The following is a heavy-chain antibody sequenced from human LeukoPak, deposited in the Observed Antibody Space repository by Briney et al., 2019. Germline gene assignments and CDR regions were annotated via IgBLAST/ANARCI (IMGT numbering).Heavy chain of an antibody. CDR3: ATQLPEGIPRIDWCYYGMDV. J-gene: IGHJ6*02. CDR2: FDPEDGET. CDR1: GYTLTELS. Sequence: ASVKVSCTVSGYTLTELSMHWVRQAPGKGLEWMGGFDPEDGETIYAQKFQGRVTMTEDTSTDTAYMELSSLRSEDTAVYYCATQLPEGIPRIDWCYYGMDVWGQGTTVTVSS. V-gene: IGHV1-24*01. D-gene: IGHD2-8*02.